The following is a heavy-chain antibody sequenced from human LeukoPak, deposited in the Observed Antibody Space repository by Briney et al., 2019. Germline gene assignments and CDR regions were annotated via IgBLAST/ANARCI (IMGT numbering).Heavy chain of an antibody. CDR3: ARHRHVATSGHNSYYYMDV. CDR1: GYSFTNYW. Sequence: GESLKISCKGSGYSFTNYWIGWVRQMPGKGLEWMGIIYPGDCETRYSPSFQGQVTISADKSITTAYLQWSSLKASDTAMYYCARHRHVATSGHNSYYYMDVWGRGTTVTISS. D-gene: IGHD5-12*01. CDR2: IYPGDCET. J-gene: IGHJ6*03. V-gene: IGHV5-51*01.